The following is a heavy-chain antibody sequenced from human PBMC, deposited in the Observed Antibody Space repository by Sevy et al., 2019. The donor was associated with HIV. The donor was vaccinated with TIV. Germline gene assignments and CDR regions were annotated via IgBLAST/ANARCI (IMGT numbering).Heavy chain of an antibody. D-gene: IGHD5-12*01. CDR1: AFSFSMFG. V-gene: IGHV3-23*01. J-gene: IGHJ4*02. Sequence: GGSLRLSCAASAFSFSMFGVSWVRQAPGKGLQWVSTFSGRDGTTYYADSVKGRFIVSRDNSKNTLYLQMSSLRDDDTAVYYCAKGRQWISGRFGTYFDYWGQGILVTVSS. CDR3: AKGRQWISGRFGTYFDY. CDR2: FSGRDGTT.